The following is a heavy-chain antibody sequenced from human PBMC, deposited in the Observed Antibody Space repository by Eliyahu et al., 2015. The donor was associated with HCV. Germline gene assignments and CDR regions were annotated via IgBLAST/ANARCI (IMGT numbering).Heavy chain of an antibody. J-gene: IGHJ4*02. CDR3: ARDRNVHCGGDCYSWDY. V-gene: IGHV1-46*01. CDR2: INPSGGTT. D-gene: IGHD2-21*02. CDR1: GYTFTSXY. Sequence: QVQLVQSGAEVKKPGASVRVSCTASGYTFTSXYIHWVRQAPGQGLEWLGIINPSGGTTGYAQKFQDRVTMTRDTSTSTVYMELSSLRSEDTAIYYCARDRNVHCGGDCYSWDYWGQGTLITVSS.